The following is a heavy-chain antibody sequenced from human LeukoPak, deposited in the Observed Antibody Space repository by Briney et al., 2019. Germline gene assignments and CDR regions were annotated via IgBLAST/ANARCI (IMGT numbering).Heavy chain of an antibody. D-gene: IGHD5-18*01. CDR2: FYSSGST. V-gene: IGHV4-59*01. J-gene: IGHJ2*01. CDR3: ASIRDTAFRYWYFDL. CDR1: GGSLSSYY. Sequence: TSETLSLTCTVSGGSLSSYYWSWIRQPPGKGLEWIGYFYSSGSTSYNPSLMSRVTTSVDTSENQFSLRLSSVTAADTAIYYCASIRDTAFRYWYFDLWGRGTLVTVSS.